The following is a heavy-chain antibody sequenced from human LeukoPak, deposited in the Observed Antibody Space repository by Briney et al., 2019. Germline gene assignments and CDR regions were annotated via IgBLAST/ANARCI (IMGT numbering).Heavy chain of an antibody. CDR2: IRSKAYGGTT. CDR1: GFTFGDYA. J-gene: IGHJ4*02. D-gene: IGHD3-3*01. CDR3: TRADYDFWSGYPTLDY. V-gene: IGHV3-49*04. Sequence: PGGSLRLSCTASGFTFGDYAMSWVRQAPGKGLEWVGFIRSKAYGGTTEYAASVKGRFTISRDDSKSIAYLQMNSLKTEDTAVYYCTRADYDFWSGYPTLDYWGQGTLVTVSS.